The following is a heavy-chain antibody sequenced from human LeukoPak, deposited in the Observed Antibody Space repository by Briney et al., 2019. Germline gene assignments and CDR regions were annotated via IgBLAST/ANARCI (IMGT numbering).Heavy chain of an antibody. CDR2: INWNCGST. CDR1: GFTFDNYG. V-gene: IGHV3-20*01. J-gene: IGHJ5*02. D-gene: IGHD6-13*01. Sequence: LPGGSLRLSCAASGFTFDNYGMNWVRHAPGKGLEWVSGINWNCGSTGYADSVKGRFTISRDNAENSLYLQMNSLRAEDTALYHCARGPYYSSSWANWFDPWGQGTLVTVSS. CDR3: ARGPYYSSSWANWFDP.